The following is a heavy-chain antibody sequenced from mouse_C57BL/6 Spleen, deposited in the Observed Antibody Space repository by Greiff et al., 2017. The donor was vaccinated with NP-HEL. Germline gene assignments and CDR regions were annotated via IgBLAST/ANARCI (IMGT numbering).Heavy chain of an antibody. Sequence: EVQVVESGGGLVKPGGSLKLSCAASGSTFSDYGMHWVRQAPEKGLEWVAYISSGSSTIYYADTVKGRFTISRYNAKNTLFLQMTSQRSEEAAMYYCGGAGGGYYWDLDGWGTGTTVTGSS. J-gene: IGHJ1*03. CDR1: GSTFSDYG. V-gene: IGHV5-17*01. D-gene: IGHD1-1*02. CDR2: ISSGSSTI. CDR3: GGAGGGYYWDLDG.